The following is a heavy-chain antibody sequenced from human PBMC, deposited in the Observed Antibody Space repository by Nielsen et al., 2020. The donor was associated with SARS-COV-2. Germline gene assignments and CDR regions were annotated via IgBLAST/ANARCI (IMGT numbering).Heavy chain of an antibody. CDR1: GFTFSSYS. CDR3: ARPGYDFWSGYAQSYYYGMDV. V-gene: IGHV3-21*01. D-gene: IGHD3-3*01. Sequence: GGSLRLSCAASGFTFSSYSMNWVRRAPGKGLEWVSSISSSSYIYYADSVKGRFTISRDNAKNSLYLQMNSLRAEDTAVYYCARPGYDFWSGYAQSYYYGMDVWGQGTTVTVSS. CDR2: ISSSSYI. J-gene: IGHJ6*02.